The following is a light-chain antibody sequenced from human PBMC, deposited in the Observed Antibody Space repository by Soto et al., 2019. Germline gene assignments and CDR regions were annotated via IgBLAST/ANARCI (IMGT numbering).Light chain of an antibody. CDR1: QHISTY. J-gene: IGKJ5*01. CDR3: QQSYSSPIT. Sequence: DIQMTQSPSSLSASVGDRVTITCRAGQHISTYLNWYQQKPGKAPKLLIYAASSLQSGVPSTFSGSGSGTDFTLTISSLQPEDFATYYCQQSYSSPITFGQGTRLEI. CDR2: AAS. V-gene: IGKV1-39*01.